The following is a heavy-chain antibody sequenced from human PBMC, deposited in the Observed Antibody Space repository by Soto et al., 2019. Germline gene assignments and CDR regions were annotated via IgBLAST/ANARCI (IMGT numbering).Heavy chain of an antibody. Sequence: QVHLVQSGAEVKKPASSVKVSCKASGGTFSNYTITWVRQAPGQGLEWMGRLIPILALANYAQKFRGRVTITADKSTTTAYMELRSLRSEDTAMYYCARFKLGEDYWGQGTLVTVSA. CDR1: GGTFSNYT. D-gene: IGHD3-16*01. CDR2: LIPILALA. V-gene: IGHV1-69*02. J-gene: IGHJ4*02. CDR3: ARFKLGEDY.